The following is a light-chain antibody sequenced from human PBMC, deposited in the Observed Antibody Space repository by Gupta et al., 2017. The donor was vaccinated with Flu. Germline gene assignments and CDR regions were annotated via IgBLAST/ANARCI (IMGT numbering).Light chain of an antibody. CDR1: TSVVGNNY. Sequence: SVPPPPPFVSGTPAQSVPIPCSGGTSVVGNNYVYWYRQFPGAAPKLLIFRSDQRPSGVSDRFSGSKSGTSAALAISGLRAEDEADYSCAAWDDSLNGVVFGGGTKVTVL. V-gene: IGLV1-47*01. CDR2: RSD. CDR3: AAWDDSLNGVV. J-gene: IGLJ2*01.